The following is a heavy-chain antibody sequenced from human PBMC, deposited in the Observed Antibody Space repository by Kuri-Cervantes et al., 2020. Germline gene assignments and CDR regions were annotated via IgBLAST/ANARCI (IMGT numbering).Heavy chain of an antibody. Sequence: GESLKISCAASGFTFSEYYMSWIRQAPGKGLEWVSEINNSGSIIYYTDSVKGRFTISRDNAKNSLYLQMNSLRAEDTAVYYCARGRSIAAAGTRYYGMDVWGQGTTVTVSS. J-gene: IGHJ6*02. D-gene: IGHD6-13*01. CDR3: ARGRSIAAAGTRYYGMDV. V-gene: IGHV3-11*01. CDR2: INNSGSII. CDR1: GFTFSEYY.